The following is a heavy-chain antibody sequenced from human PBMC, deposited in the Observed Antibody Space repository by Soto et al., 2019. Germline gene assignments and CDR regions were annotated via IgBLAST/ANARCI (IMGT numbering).Heavy chain of an antibody. V-gene: IGHV1-69*13. D-gene: IGHD5-12*01. J-gene: IGHJ6*02. CDR2: IIPIFGTA. CDR1: GGTFSSYA. Sequence: ASVKVSCKASGGTFSSYAISWVRQAPGQGLEWMGGIIPIFGTANYAQKFQGRATITADESTSTAYMELRSLRSEDTAVYYCAISLSGYVGPDYYYGMDGWGQGTTVTASS. CDR3: AISLSGYVGPDYYYGMDG.